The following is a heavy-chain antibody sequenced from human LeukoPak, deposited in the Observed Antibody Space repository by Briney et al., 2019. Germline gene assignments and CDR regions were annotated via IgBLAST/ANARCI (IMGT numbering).Heavy chain of an antibody. V-gene: IGHV4-38-2*02. CDR1: GYSISSGYY. J-gene: IGHJ5*02. CDR3: ARDSIVPAAIGWFDP. CDR2: IYHSGST. D-gene: IGHD2-2*01. Sequence: TSETLSLTCTVSGYSISSGYYWGWIRQPPGKGLEWIGSIYHSGSTYYNPSLKSRVTISVDTSKNQFSLKLSSVTAADTAVYYRARDSIVPAAIGWFDPWGQGTLVTVSS.